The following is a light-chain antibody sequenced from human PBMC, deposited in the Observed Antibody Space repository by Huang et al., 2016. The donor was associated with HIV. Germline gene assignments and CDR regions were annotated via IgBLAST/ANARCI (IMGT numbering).Light chain of an antibody. CDR1: QSISNS. CDR2: AAS. J-gene: IGKJ3*01. V-gene: IGKV1-39*01. Sequence: DIQMTQSPSSLSASVGDRVTITCRASQSISNSLNWYQQKPGKAPKLLIYAASSLQSGVPSRFSVSGSGTDFTLTISSLQPEDFATYYCLQSYSTPLFGPGTKVDMK. CDR3: LQSYSTPL.